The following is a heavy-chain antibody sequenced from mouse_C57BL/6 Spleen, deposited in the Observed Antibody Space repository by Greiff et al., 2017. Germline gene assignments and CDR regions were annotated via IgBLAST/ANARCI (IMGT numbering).Heavy chain of an antibody. J-gene: IGHJ4*01. CDR1: GYTFTGYW. CDR2: ILPGSGST. V-gene: IGHV1-9*01. D-gene: IGHD1-1*01. CDR3: ARGGVLLGYYYAMDY. Sequence: QVQLKESGAELMKPGASVKLSCKATGYTFTGYWIEWVKQRPGHGLEWIGEILPGSGSTYYNEKFKGKATFTADTSSNTAYMQLSSLTTEDSAIYYCARGGVLLGYYYAMDYWGQGTSVTVSS.